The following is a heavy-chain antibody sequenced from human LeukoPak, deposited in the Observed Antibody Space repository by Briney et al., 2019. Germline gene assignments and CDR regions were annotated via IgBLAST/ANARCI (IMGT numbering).Heavy chain of an antibody. CDR2: INSDGSST. J-gene: IGHJ4*02. D-gene: IGHD6-19*01. CDR3: GRDRGGTSGWSPVGY. CDR1: GFTFSSYW. Sequence: PGGSLRLSCAASGFTFSSYWMHWVRQAPGKGLVWVSRINSDGSSTSYADSVKGRFTISRDNAKNTLYLQMNSLRGEDTAVYYCGRDRGGTSGWSPVGYWGQGTLVTVSP. V-gene: IGHV3-74*01.